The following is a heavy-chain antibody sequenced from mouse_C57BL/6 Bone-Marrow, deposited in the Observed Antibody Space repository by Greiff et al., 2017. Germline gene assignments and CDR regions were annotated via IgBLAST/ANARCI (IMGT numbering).Heavy chain of an antibody. Sequence: QVQLKQSGPELVKPGASVKISCKASGYAFSSSWMNWVKQRPGKGLEWIGRIYPGDGDTNYNGKFKGKATLTANKSSSTAYMQHSSLTSEDSAVYFSARSGNYYGRDYWGQGTTLTVSS. CDR3: ARSGNYYGRDY. J-gene: IGHJ2*01. D-gene: IGHD1-1*01. CDR2: IYPGDGDT. CDR1: GYAFSSSW. V-gene: IGHV1-82*01.